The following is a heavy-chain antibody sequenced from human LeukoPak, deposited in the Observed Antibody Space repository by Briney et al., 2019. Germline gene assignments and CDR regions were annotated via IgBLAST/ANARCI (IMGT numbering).Heavy chain of an antibody. CDR3: ARDRPLWFGELSSSPMYYFDY. D-gene: IGHD3-10*01. Sequence: SETLSLTCTVSGGSISSYYWSWIRQPPGKGLEWIGYIYYSGSTNYNPSLKSRVTISVDTPKNQFSLKLSSVTAADTAVYYCARDRPLWFGELSSSPMYYFDYWGQGTLVTVSS. V-gene: IGHV4-59*01. J-gene: IGHJ4*02. CDR1: GGSISSYY. CDR2: IYYSGST.